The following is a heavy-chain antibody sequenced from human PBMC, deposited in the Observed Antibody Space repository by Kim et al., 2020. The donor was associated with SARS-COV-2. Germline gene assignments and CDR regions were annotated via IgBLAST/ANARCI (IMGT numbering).Heavy chain of an antibody. D-gene: IGHD4-17*01. V-gene: IGHV3-30*18. Sequence: GGSLRLSCAASGFTFSSYGMHWVRQAPGKGLEWVAVISYDGSNKYYADSVKGRFTISRDNSKNTLYLQMNSLRAEDTAVYYCAKDHVFPLIQHGDYGDLTGLGIDYWGQGTLVTVSS. J-gene: IGHJ4*02. CDR2: ISYDGSNK. CDR1: GFTFSSYG. CDR3: AKDHVFPLIQHGDYGDLTGLGIDY.